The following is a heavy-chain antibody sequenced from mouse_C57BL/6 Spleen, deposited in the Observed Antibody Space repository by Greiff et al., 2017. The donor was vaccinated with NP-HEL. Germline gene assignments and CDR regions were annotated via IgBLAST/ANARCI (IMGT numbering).Heavy chain of an antibody. D-gene: IGHD1-1*01. CDR1: GFNIKDYY. Sequence: EVQLQQSGAELVRPGASVKLSCTASGFNIKDYYMHWVKQRPEQGLEWIGRIDTEDGDTEYAPKFQGKATMTADTSSNTAYLQLSSLTSEDTAVYYCTSVYYGNINFDDWGQGTTRTVSS. J-gene: IGHJ2*01. CDR3: TSVYYGNINFDD. V-gene: IGHV14-1*01. CDR2: IDTEDGDT.